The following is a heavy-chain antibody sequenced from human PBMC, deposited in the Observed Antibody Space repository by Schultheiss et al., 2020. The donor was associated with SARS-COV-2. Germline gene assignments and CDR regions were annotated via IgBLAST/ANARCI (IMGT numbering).Heavy chain of an antibody. V-gene: IGHV3-53*04. D-gene: IGHD6-13*01. CDR1: GFTFSSYA. Sequence: GGSLRLSCAASGFTFSSYAMSWVRQAPGKGLEWVSVIYSGGSTYYADSVKGRFTISRHNSKNTLYLQMNSLRAEDTAVYYCARTYSSSWYVYWGQGTLVTVSS. CDR3: ARTYSSSWYVY. J-gene: IGHJ4*02. CDR2: IYSGGST.